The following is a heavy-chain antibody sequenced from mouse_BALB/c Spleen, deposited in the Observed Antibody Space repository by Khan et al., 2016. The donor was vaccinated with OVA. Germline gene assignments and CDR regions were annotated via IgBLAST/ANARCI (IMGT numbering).Heavy chain of an antibody. D-gene: IGHD2-14*01. V-gene: IGHV2-6-4*01. J-gene: IGHJ4*01. CDR1: GFSLSRYN. CDR3: VRAYYRYDGYYAMDY. Sequence: VELVESGPGLVAPSQSLSITCTVSGFSLSRYNIHWVRQPPGKGLEWLGMIWGGGGTDYNSTLKSRLSISKDNSKSKVFLKMNSLQTDDSAMYYCVRAYYRYDGYYAMDYWGQGTSVTVSS. CDR2: IWGGGGT.